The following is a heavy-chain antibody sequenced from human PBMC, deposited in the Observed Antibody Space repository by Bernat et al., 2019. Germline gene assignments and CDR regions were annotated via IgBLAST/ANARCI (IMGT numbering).Heavy chain of an antibody. CDR2: IYYSGST. Sequence: QVQLQESGPGLVKPSQTLSLTCTVSGGSISSGGYYWSWIRQHPGKGLEWIGYIYYSGSTYYNPSLKSRVTISGDTSKNQFSLKLSSVTAADTAVYYCARDWVKGQYFQHWGQGTLVTVSS. CDR1: GGSISSGGYY. V-gene: IGHV4-31*03. J-gene: IGHJ1*01. D-gene: IGHD2-21*01. CDR3: ARDWVKGQYFQH.